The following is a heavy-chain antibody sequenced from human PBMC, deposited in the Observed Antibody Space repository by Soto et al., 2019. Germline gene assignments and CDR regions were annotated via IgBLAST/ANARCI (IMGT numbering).Heavy chain of an antibody. D-gene: IGHD2-15*01. V-gene: IGHV3-30-3*01. J-gene: IGHJ6*02. CDR3: ARDRNLMGYFYYYGMDV. CDR2: ISYDGSNK. Sequence: GGSLRLSCAASGFTFSSYAMHWVRQAPGKGLEWVAVISYDGSNKYYADSVKGRFTISRDNSKNTLYLQMNSLRAEDTAVYYCARDRNLMGYFYYYGMDVWGQGTTVTVSS. CDR1: GFTFSSYA.